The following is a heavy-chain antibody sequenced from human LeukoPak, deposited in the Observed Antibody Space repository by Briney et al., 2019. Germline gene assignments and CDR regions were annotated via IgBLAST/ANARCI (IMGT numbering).Heavy chain of an antibody. Sequence: PGGSLGLSCAASRFTFNRYSISWVRQAPGKGLQWVSSISSSGGGTHYASSVRGRFTISRDNSKDTVFLKMNGLRVEDTAIYYCAKWDGNFYYMDVWGQGTTVTVSS. J-gene: IGHJ6*03. CDR2: ISSSGGGT. V-gene: IGHV3-23*01. CDR3: AKWDGNFYYMDV. D-gene: IGHD1-26*01. CDR1: RFTFNRYS.